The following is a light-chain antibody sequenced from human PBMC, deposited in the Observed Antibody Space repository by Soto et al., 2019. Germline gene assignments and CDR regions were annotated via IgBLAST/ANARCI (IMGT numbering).Light chain of an antibody. CDR3: SSYAGSNNVV. CDR1: SSDVGGYNY. J-gene: IGLJ2*01. V-gene: IGLV2-8*01. CDR2: EVS. Sequence: QSALSQPPSASGSPGQSVTISCTGTSSDVGGYNYVSWYQQHPGKAPKLMIYEVSKRPSGVPDRFSCSKSGNTASLTVSGLQPEDDSNYYCSSYAGSNNVVFGGGTKLTVL.